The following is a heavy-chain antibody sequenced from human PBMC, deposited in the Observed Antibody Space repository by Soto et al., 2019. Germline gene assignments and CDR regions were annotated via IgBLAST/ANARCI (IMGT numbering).Heavy chain of an antibody. J-gene: IGHJ5*02. CDR3: ARLFTNWFDP. Sequence: PSETLSLTCTVSGGSISSYYWSWIRQPPGKGLEWIGSIYYSGSTYYNPSLKSRVTISVDTSKNQFSLKLSSVIAADTAVYYCARLFTNWFDPWGQGTLVTVSS. CDR2: IYYSGST. CDR1: GGSISSYY. V-gene: IGHV4-59*05.